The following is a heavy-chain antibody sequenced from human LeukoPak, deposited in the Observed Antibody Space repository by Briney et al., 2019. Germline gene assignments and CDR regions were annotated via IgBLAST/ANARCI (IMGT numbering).Heavy chain of an antibody. V-gene: IGHV1-2*02. CDR1: GYTFTSYY. Sequence: ASVKVSCKASGYTFTSYYIHWMRQAPGQGLEWMGWTNPKRGVTTYAQKFQGRVTMTRDTSITTAYMELTRLRSDDTTIYYCARERNYGDYGNAFDVWGQGTKVTVSS. CDR2: TNPKRGVT. J-gene: IGHJ3*01. D-gene: IGHD4-17*01. CDR3: ARERNYGDYGNAFDV.